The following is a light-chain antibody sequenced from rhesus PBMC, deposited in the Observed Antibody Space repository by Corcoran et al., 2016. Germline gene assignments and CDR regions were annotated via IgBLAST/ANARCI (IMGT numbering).Light chain of an antibody. CDR2: YAT. J-gene: IGKJ2*01. CDR3: QQYNNLPYS. CDR1: QGISNY. V-gene: IGKV1-25*01. Sequence: DIQMTQSPSSVSASVGDRAIITCRASQGISNYLAWSQQKPGKAPKLLIHYATTLQSGVPSRFSGIGSGTEFTLTISSLQPEDFATYYCQQYNNLPYSFGQGTKVEIK.